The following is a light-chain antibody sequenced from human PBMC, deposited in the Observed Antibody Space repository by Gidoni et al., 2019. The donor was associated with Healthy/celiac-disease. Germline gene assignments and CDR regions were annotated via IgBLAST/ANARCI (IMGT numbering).Light chain of an antibody. J-gene: IGKJ3*01. CDR2: GAS. CDR3: QQYGSSPLT. V-gene: IGKV3-20*01. CDR1: QSVSSSY. Sequence: EIELTKSPGTLSLSPGERATLSCRASQSVSSSYLAWYQQKPGQAPRLLIYGASSRATGIPDRFSGSGSGTDFTLTISRLEPEDFAVYYCQQYGSSPLTFXPXTKVDIK.